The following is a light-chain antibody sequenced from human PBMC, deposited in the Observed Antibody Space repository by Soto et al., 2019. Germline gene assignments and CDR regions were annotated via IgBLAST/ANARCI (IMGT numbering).Light chain of an antibody. Sequence: QSALTQPRSVSGSPGQSVTISCTGTSSDVGGYNYVSWYQQHPGKAPKLMIYDVSKRPSGVPDRFSGSKSGNTASLTISGLQAEDEAEYYCCSYAGSYSHVVCGGGTKLPVL. J-gene: IGLJ2*01. CDR1: SSDVGGYNY. CDR2: DVS. CDR3: CSYAGSYSHVV. V-gene: IGLV2-11*01.